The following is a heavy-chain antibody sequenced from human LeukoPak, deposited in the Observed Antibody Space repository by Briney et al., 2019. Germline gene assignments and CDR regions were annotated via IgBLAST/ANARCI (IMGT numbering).Heavy chain of an antibody. CDR1: GFTFSSYS. V-gene: IGHV3-48*01. CDR2: ISSSSTI. CDR3: ARDPLNAVYFDY. Sequence: PGGSLRLSCAASGFTFSSYSMNWVRQARGKGLEWVSYISSSSTIYYADSVKGRFTISRDNAKNSLYLQMNSLRAEDTAVYYCARDPLNAVYFDYWGQGTLVTVSS. J-gene: IGHJ4*02.